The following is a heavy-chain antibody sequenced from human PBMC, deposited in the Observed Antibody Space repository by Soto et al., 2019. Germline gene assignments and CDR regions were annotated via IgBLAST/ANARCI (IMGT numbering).Heavy chain of an antibody. CDR1: GGTLNSYT. CDR2: ITPVLGAA. D-gene: IGHD3-9*01. V-gene: IGHV1-69*08. CDR3: ARALRYLADYYSYMDV. J-gene: IGHJ6*03. Sequence: ASLKVSCKASGGTLNSYTINWVRQAPGQGLEWMGRITPVLGAANYAPKFQGRITITADNSTRTAYMELSSLRSEDTAVYYCARALRYLADYYSYMDVWGKGTTVIVSS.